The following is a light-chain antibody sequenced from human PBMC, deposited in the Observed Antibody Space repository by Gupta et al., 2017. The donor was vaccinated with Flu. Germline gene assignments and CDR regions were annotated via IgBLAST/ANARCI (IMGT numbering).Light chain of an antibody. CDR1: QSRLHSNGNNY. V-gene: IGKV2-28*01. CDR3: RQYVQPRIA. Sequence: VTPRAPASISCSASQSRLHSNGNNYLDWYLQKPGQSPQLLIYMGSNLASGVPDRFSGSGSGTDFTLKISRVETEDIGAYYCRQYVQPRIAFGTGTKVEIK. J-gene: IGKJ4*01. CDR2: MGS.